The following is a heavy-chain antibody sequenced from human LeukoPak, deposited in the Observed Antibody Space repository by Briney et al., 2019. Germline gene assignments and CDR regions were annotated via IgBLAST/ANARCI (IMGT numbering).Heavy chain of an antibody. CDR3: AKGRPVRGVIALWY. D-gene: IGHD3-10*01. Sequence: GGSLRLSCAASGFTFSSYGIRWVRQAPGKGLEWVAFIRYDGSNKYYADSVKGRFTISRDNSKNTLYLQMNSLRAEDTAVYYCAKGRPVRGVIALWYWGQGTLVTVSS. CDR2: IRYDGSNK. V-gene: IGHV3-30*02. CDR1: GFTFSSYG. J-gene: IGHJ4*02.